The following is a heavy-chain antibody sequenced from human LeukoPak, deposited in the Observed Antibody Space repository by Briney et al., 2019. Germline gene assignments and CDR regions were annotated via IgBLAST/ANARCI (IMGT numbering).Heavy chain of an antibody. D-gene: IGHD6-19*01. Sequence: TGGSLRLSCAASGFTFSSYAMSWVRQAPGKGLEWVAAISGSGGSTYYADSVKGRFTISRDNSKNTLYLQMNSLRAEDTAVYYCANGPPRIAVAGTGVDYWGQGTLVTVSS. J-gene: IGHJ4*02. CDR1: GFTFSSYA. CDR3: ANGPPRIAVAGTGVDY. CDR2: ISGSGGST. V-gene: IGHV3-23*01.